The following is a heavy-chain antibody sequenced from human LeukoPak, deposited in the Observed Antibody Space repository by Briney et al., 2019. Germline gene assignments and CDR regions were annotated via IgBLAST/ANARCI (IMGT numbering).Heavy chain of an antibody. Sequence: SETLSLTCTVSGGPISSSSYYWGWIRQPPGKGLEWIGSIYYSGSTYYNPSLKSRVTISVDTSKNQFSLKLSSVTAADTAVYYCARGYYGSGSYYKDYWGQGTLVTVSS. CDR2: IYYSGST. CDR1: GGPISSSSYY. J-gene: IGHJ4*02. D-gene: IGHD3-10*01. V-gene: IGHV4-39*01. CDR3: ARGYYGSGSYYKDY.